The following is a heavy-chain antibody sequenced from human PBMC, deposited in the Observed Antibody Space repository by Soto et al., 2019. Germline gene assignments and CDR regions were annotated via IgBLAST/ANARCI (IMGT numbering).Heavy chain of an antibody. D-gene: IGHD3-10*01. CDR2: IYYSGST. J-gene: IGHJ4*02. Sequence: SETLSLTCTVSGGSISSGGYYWSWIRQHPGKGLEWIGYIYYSGSTYYNPSLKSRVTISVDTSKNQFSLKLSSVTAADTAVYHCARGLGFGESIIDYWGQGTLVTVSS. V-gene: IGHV4-31*03. CDR1: GGSISSGGYY. CDR3: ARGLGFGESIIDY.